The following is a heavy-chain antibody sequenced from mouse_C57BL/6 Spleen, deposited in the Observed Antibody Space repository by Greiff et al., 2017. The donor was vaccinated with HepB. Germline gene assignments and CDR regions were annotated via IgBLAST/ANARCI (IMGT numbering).Heavy chain of an antibody. Sequence: EVQRVESGEGLVKPGGSLKLSCAASGFTFSSYAMSWVRQTPEKRLEWVAYISSGGDYIYYADTVKGRFTISRDNARNTLYLQMSSLKSEDTAMYYCTRGYYGSSYRYAMDYWGQGTSVTVSS. CDR3: TRGYYGSSYRYAMDY. D-gene: IGHD1-1*01. V-gene: IGHV5-9-1*02. CDR2: ISSGGDYI. CDR1: GFTFSSYA. J-gene: IGHJ4*01.